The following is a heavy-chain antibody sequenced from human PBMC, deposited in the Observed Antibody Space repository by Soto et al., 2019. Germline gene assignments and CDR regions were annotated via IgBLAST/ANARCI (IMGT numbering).Heavy chain of an antibody. J-gene: IGHJ6*02. V-gene: IGHV4-39*01. CDR1: GGSISSSSYY. D-gene: IGHD4-4*01. CDR3: ARTVLNAYSNLPTYYYYYGMDV. CDR2: IYYSGST. Sequence: SETLSLTCTVSGGSISSSSYYWGWIRQPPGEGLEWIGSIYYSGSTYYNPSLKSRVTISVDTSKNQFSLKLSSVTAADTAVYYCARTVLNAYSNLPTYYYYYGMDVWGQGTTVTVSS.